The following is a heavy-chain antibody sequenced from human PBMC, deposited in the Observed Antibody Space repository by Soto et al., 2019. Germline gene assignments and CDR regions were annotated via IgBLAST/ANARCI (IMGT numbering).Heavy chain of an antibody. Sequence: QVQLQQWGAGLLKPSETLSLTCAVYGGSFSGYYWSWIRQPPGKGLEWIGEINHSGSTNYNPSLKSRVTISVDTSKNQFSRKLSSVTAADTAVYYCARGRYYDSSGPLDYWGQGTLVTVSS. CDR1: GGSFSGYY. D-gene: IGHD3-22*01. J-gene: IGHJ4*02. V-gene: IGHV4-34*01. CDR3: ARGRYYDSSGPLDY. CDR2: INHSGST.